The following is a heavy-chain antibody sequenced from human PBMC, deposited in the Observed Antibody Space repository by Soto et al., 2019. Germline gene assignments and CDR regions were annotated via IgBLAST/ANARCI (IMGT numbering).Heavy chain of an antibody. CDR2: ISGSGGST. CDR3: AKGPQAGIAVAGTFPYYFDY. Sequence: EVQLLESGGGLVQPGGSLRLSCAASGFTFSSYAMSWVRQAPGKGLEWVSAISGSGGSTYYADSVKGRFTISRDNSKNTLYLQMNSLRAEDTAVYYCAKGPQAGIAVAGTFPYYFDYWGQGTLVTVSS. D-gene: IGHD6-19*01. V-gene: IGHV3-23*01. J-gene: IGHJ4*02. CDR1: GFTFSSYA.